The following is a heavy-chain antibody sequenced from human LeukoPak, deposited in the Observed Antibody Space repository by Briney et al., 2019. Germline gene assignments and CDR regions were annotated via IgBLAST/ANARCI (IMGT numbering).Heavy chain of an antibody. J-gene: IGHJ4*02. CDR2: ISGIPSHI. Sequence: KGLEWVSCISGIPSHIYYADSVKGRFTISRDNAKNSLYLQMNNLRAEDTGVYYCTPDFDYWGQGTLVTVSS. V-gene: IGHV3-21*01. CDR3: TPDFDY.